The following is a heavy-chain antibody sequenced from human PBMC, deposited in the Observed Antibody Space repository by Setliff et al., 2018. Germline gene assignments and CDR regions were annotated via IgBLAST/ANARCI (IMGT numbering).Heavy chain of an antibody. CDR1: GHNFGNYW. V-gene: IGHV5-51*01. D-gene: IGHD3-3*01. J-gene: IGHJ4*02. CDR3: SKAARYFDFWSGFPAVDS. CDR2: IYPGDSDT. Sequence: PGESLKISCKGFGHNFGNYWIAWVRQRPGKGLEWMGIIYPGDSDTRYSPSFQGQVTISGDKSISTAYLSWSSLKASDTAMYYCSKAARYFDFWSGFPAVDSWGQGTMVTVS.